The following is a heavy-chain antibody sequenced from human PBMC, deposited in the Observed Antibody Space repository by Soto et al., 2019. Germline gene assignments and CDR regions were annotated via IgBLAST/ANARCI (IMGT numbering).Heavy chain of an antibody. Sequence: GGTLRFSCAASGFTFSDYYMSCIRQAPGKGLEWVSYISSSSSYTNYADSVKGRFTISRDNAKNSLYLQHNSLRAYDTAAYYCASVRQTQGKLLLANWDQETLVAISS. V-gene: IGHV3-11*06. D-gene: IGHD2-15*01. CDR2: ISSSSSYT. CDR3: ASVRQTQGKLLLAN. CDR1: GFTFSDYY. J-gene: IGHJ4*01.